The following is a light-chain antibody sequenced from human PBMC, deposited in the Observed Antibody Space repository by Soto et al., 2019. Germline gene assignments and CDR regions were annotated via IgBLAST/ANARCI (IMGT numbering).Light chain of an antibody. J-gene: IGLJ1*01. V-gene: IGLV2-8*01. CDR2: EVS. CDR3: SSFAGISTV. CDR1: SSDVGAYNF. Sequence: QSALTQPPSASGSPGQSVTISCTGTSSDVGAYNFVSWYQQHPGKAPKLMIYEVSNRPSGVPDRFSGSKSGNTASLTVSGLQAEDEADYYCSSFAGISTVFGTGTKLTVL.